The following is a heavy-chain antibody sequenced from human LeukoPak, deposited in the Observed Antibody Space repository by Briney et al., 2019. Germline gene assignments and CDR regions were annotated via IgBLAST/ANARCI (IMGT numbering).Heavy chain of an antibody. CDR1: GYIFTNYY. Sequence: SVKISCKASGYIFTNYYLYWVRQAPGQGLEWMGGIIPIFGTANYAQKFQGRVTITADKSTSTAYMELSSLRSEDTAVYYCARGSLWFGELYYYYMDVWGKGTTVTVSS. CDR3: ARGSLWFGELYYYYMDV. D-gene: IGHD3-10*01. CDR2: IIPIFGTA. J-gene: IGHJ6*03. V-gene: IGHV1-69*06.